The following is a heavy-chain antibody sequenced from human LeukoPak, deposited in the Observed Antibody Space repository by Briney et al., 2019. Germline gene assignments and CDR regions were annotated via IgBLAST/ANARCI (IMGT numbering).Heavy chain of an antibody. V-gene: IGHV1-46*01. CDR1: GYTFTSYA. D-gene: IGHD2-15*01. CDR3: ARDPVYCSGGNCYPSGGFDY. J-gene: IGHJ4*02. CDR2: IDPSAGYT. Sequence: ASVKVSCKASGYTFTSYAMNWVRQAPGQGLEWMGIIDPSAGYTNYTQKFQGRVTMTRDMSTSTVYMELSSLRSEDTAVYYCARDPVYCSGGNCYPSGGFDYWGQGTLVTVSS.